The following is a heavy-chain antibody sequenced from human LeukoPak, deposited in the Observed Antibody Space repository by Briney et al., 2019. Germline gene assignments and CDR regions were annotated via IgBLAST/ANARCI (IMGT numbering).Heavy chain of an antibody. J-gene: IGHJ4*02. D-gene: IGHD3-22*01. CDR1: GYTFTAYY. CDR2: INPNSGGT. Sequence: GASVKVSCKASGYTFTAYYMHWVRQAPGQGLEWMGWINPNSGGTNYAQKFQGRVTMTRDTSISTAYMELSRLRSDDTAVYYCARIYDSSGYYYAGYAKPTDYWGQGTLVTVSS. V-gene: IGHV1-2*02. CDR3: ARIYDSSGYYYAGYAKPTDY.